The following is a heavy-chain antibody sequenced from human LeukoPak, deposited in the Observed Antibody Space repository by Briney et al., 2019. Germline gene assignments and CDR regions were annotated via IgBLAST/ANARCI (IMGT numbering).Heavy chain of an antibody. V-gene: IGHV3-30*18. CDR3: AKRGSDYGDYAAFDY. CDR1: GFTFSSYG. J-gene: IGHJ4*02. Sequence: GRSLRLSCAASGFTFSSYGMHWVRQAPGKGLEWVAVISYDGSNKYYADSVKGRFTISRDNSKNTLYLQMNSLRAEDTAVYYCAKRGSDYGDYAAFDYWGQGTLVTVSS. CDR2: ISYDGSNK. D-gene: IGHD4-17*01.